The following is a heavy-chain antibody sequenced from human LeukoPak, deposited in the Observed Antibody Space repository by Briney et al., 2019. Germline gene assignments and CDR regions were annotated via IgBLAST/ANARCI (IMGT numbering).Heavy chain of an antibody. V-gene: IGHV3-48*03. Sequence: GGSLRLSCAVSGFTFGSYEMNWVRQAPGKGLDWVSYISSSGSTVYYRDSVKGRFTISREKAKNPRYLQMPSLGGEDPAVYYWARGGAVAGFYWGQGTLVTVSS. J-gene: IGHJ4*02. CDR1: GFTFGSYE. CDR3: ARGGAVAGFY. CDR2: ISSSGSTV. D-gene: IGHD6-19*01.